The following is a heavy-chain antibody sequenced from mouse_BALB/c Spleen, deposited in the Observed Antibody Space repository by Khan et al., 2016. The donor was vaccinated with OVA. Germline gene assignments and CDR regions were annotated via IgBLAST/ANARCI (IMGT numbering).Heavy chain of an antibody. CDR2: ISYSGST. CDR3: VRGKYYGYAMDY. V-gene: IGHV3-2*02. J-gene: IGHJ4*01. Sequence: EVQLQESGPGLVKPSQSLSLTCTVTGYSITSDYAWNWIRQFPGNKLEWMGYISYSGSTSYNPSLKSRISITRDTSKTQFFLQLNSVTTEDTATYYCVRGKYYGYAMDYWGQGTSVTVSS. D-gene: IGHD1-1*01. CDR1: GYSITSDYA.